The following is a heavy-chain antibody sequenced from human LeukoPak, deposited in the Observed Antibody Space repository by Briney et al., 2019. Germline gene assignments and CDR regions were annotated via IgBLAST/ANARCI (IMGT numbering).Heavy chain of an antibody. J-gene: IGHJ4*02. CDR1: GFTFTTYA. CDR2: ISGGGGSS. V-gene: IGHV3-23*01. Sequence: QSGGSLRLSCAASGFTFTTYAMNWVRQAPGKGLEWVSAISGGGGSSIYADSVEGRFTISRDNAKNTLYLQMNSLRAEDTALYYCAKTSGGYSLGFIDYWGQGTLVTVSS. D-gene: IGHD5-18*01. CDR3: AKTSGGYSLGFIDY.